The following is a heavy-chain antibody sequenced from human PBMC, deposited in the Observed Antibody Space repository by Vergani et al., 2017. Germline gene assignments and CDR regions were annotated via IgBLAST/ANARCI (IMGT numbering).Heavy chain of an antibody. V-gene: IGHV1-69*02. J-gene: IGHJ4*02. D-gene: IGHD1-26*01. CDR3: ARNSGSYYPYYFDY. CDR2: IIPILGIA. CDR1: GGTFSSYT. Sequence: QVQLVQSGAEVKKPGSSVKVSCKASGGTFSSYTISWVRQAPGQGLEWMGRIIPILGIANYAQKFQGRVTITADKSTSTAYMELSSLRSEDTAVYYCARNSGSYYPYYFDYWGQGTLVTVSS.